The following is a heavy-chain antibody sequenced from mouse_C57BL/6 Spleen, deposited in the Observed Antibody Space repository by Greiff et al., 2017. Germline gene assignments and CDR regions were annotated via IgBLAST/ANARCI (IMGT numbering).Heavy chain of an antibody. CDR3: ARTLREDYFDY. J-gene: IGHJ2*01. Sequence: VQLQQSGPELVKPGASVKISCKASGYTFTDYYMNWVKQSHGKSLEWIGDINPNNGGTSYNQKFKGKATLTVDKSSSTAYLELRSLTSEDSAVYYCARTLREDYFDYWGQGTTLTVSS. V-gene: IGHV1-26*01. CDR2: INPNNGGT. D-gene: IGHD1-1*01. CDR1: GYTFTDYY.